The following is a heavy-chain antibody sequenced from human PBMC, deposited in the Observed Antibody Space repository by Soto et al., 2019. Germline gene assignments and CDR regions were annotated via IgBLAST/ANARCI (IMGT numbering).Heavy chain of an antibody. CDR3: TTGRAGIADPSGYYYGMDV. D-gene: IGHD6-13*01. CDR2: IKSKTDGGTT. V-gene: IGHV3-15*01. J-gene: IGHJ6*02. CDR1: GFTFSNAW. Sequence: EVQLVESGGGLVKPGGSLRLSCAASGFTFSNAWMSWVRQAPGKGLEWVGRIKSKTDGGTTDYAAPVKGRFTISRDDSKNTLYLQMNSLKTEDTAVYYCTTGRAGIADPSGYYYGMDVWGQGTTVTVSS.